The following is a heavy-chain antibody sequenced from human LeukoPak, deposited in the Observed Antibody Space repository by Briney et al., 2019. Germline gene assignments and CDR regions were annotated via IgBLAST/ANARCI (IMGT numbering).Heavy chain of an antibody. D-gene: IGHD6-13*01. Sequence: GGSLRLSCAASGFTFSSYAMSWVRQAPGKGLEWVSAISGSGGSTYYADSVKGRFTISRDNSKNTLYLQMNSLRAEDTAVYYCAKLRYSSSWYALDYWGQGTLVTVSS. CDR2: ISGSGGST. CDR3: AKLRYSSSWYALDY. CDR1: GFTFSSYA. V-gene: IGHV3-23*01. J-gene: IGHJ4*02.